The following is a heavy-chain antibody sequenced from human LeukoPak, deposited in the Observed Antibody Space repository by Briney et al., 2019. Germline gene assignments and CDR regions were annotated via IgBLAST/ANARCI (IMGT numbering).Heavy chain of an antibody. CDR1: GGSFSGYY. Sequence: SETLSLTCAAYGGSFSGYYWSWIRQPPGKGLEWIGEINHSGSTNYNPSLKSRVTISVDTSKNQFSLKLSSVTAADTAVYYCARHGPITMVRGVISVGDAFDIWGQGTMVTVSS. J-gene: IGHJ3*02. V-gene: IGHV4-34*01. D-gene: IGHD3-10*01. CDR3: ARHGPITMVRGVISVGDAFDI. CDR2: INHSGST.